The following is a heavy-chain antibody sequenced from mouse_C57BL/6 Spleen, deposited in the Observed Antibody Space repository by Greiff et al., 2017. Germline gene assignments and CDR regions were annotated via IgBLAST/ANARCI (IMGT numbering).Heavy chain of an antibody. CDR3: AKMRGDYDVYYFDY. J-gene: IGHJ2*01. V-gene: IGHV2-5*01. Sequence: QLQLKQSGPGLVQPSQSLSITCTVSGFSLTSYCVHWVRQSPGKGLEWLGVICRGGSTDYNAAFMSRLNITNAHSKSQVFFKMNSLQADDTAIYYCAKMRGDYDVYYFDYWGQGTTLTVSS. CDR2: ICRGGST. CDR1: GFSLTSYC. D-gene: IGHD2-4*01.